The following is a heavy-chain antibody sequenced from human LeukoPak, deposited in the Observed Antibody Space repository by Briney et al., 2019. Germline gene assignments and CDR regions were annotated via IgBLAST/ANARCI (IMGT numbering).Heavy chain of an antibody. V-gene: IGHV3-23*01. J-gene: IGHJ4*02. CDR2: ISGSGVST. D-gene: IGHD5-24*01. CDR3: ARASRDGYNLWY. Sequence: GGSLRLSCAASGFRFSSYAMSWVRQAPGKGLEWVSAISGSGVSTYYADSVKGRFTVSRDNSKNTLYLQMNSLRAEDTAVYYCARASRDGYNLWYWGQGTLVTVSS. CDR1: GFRFSSYA.